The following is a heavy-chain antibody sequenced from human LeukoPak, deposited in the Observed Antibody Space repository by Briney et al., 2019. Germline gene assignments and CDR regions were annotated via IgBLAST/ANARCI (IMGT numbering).Heavy chain of an antibody. D-gene: IGHD2-15*01. J-gene: IGHJ2*01. CDR1: GFTVSSNY. CDR2: IYSDGRT. CDR3: ARGSDCSGGSCYSYWYFDL. Sequence: GGSLRLSCAASGFTVSSNYMSWVRQVPGKGLEWVSAIYSDGRTFYAYSVKGRFTISRDNAKNTLYLQMNSLRAEDTAMYYCARGSDCSGGSCYSYWYFDLWGRGTLVTVSS. V-gene: IGHV3-66*01.